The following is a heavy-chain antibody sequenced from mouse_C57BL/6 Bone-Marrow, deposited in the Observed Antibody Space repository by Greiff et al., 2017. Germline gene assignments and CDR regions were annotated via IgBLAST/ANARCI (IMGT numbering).Heavy chain of an antibody. Sequence: VQLQQSGAELVKPGASVKISCKASGYAFSSYWMNWVKQRPGKGLEWIGQIYPGDGDTNYNGKFKGKATLTADKSSSTAYMQLSSLTSEDSAVYYCTTSFTTVVDMDYWGQGTSVTVSS. CDR3: TTSFTTVVDMDY. CDR2: IYPGDGDT. J-gene: IGHJ4*01. CDR1: GYAFSSYW. D-gene: IGHD1-1*01. V-gene: IGHV1-80*01.